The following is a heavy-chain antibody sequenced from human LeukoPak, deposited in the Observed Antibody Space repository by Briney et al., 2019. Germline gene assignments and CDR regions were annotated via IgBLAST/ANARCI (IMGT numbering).Heavy chain of an antibody. V-gene: IGHV3-48*01. CDR3: AKGGVYGDYYFDY. D-gene: IGHD4-17*01. CDR1: GFTFSSCS. Sequence: GGSLRLSCAASGFTFSSCSMNWVRQAPGKGLEWVSYISSGSSSIYYADSVKGRFTISGDNSKNTVYLQMNSLRAEDTALYYCAKGGVYGDYYFDYWGQGTLVTVSS. CDR2: ISSGSSSI. J-gene: IGHJ4*02.